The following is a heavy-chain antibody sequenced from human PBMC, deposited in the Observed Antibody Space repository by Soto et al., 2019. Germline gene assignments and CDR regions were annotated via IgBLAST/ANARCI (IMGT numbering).Heavy chain of an antibody. V-gene: IGHV3-66*04. J-gene: IGHJ3*02. Sequence: GGSLRLSCAASGFTVSSNYMSWVRQAPGKGLEWVSVIYSGGSTYYADSVKGRFTISRHNSKNTLYLQMNSLRAEDTAVYNCASQYSSGWYAFDIWGQGTMVTVSS. CDR2: IYSGGST. D-gene: IGHD6-19*01. CDR3: ASQYSSGWYAFDI. CDR1: GFTVSSNY.